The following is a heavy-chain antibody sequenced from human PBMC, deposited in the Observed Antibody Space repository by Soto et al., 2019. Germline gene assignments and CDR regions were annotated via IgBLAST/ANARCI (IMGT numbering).Heavy chain of an antibody. D-gene: IGHD1-7*01. Sequence: QVQLVQSGAEVKKPGSSVKVSCKASGGTFSSYAISWVRQAPGLGLEWMGGIIPIFGTANYAQKFQGRVTITADESTSTAYMELSSLRSEDTAVYYCARECELELRDYYGMDVWGQGTTVTVSS. J-gene: IGHJ6*02. V-gene: IGHV1-69*01. CDR2: IIPIFGTA. CDR3: ARECELELRDYYGMDV. CDR1: GGTFSSYA.